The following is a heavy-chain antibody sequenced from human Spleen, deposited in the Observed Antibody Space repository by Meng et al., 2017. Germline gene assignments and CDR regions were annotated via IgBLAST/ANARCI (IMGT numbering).Heavy chain of an antibody. J-gene: IGHJ4*02. D-gene: IGHD5-24*01. CDR2: INPNSGDT. CDR3: ARDLMGLRRRDY. CDR1: GYTFTGYY. V-gene: IGHV1-2*06. Sequence: VQLVQAGSEVKKPGASVKVACNASGYTFTGYYMHWVRQAPGQGLEWMGRINPNSGDTNYAQQFQGRVTLTRDTSIGTAYMELSRLRSDDTAVYYCARDLMGLRRRDYWGQGTLVTVSS.